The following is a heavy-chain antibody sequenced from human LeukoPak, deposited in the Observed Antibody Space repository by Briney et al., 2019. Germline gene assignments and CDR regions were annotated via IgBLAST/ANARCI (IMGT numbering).Heavy chain of an antibody. J-gene: IGHJ4*02. D-gene: IGHD6-13*01. CDR1: GGTFSSYV. CDR2: INPNSGGT. Sequence: ASVKVSCKASGGTFSSYVISWVRQAPGQGLEWMGWINPNSGGTNYAQKFQGRVTMTRDTSISTAYMELSRLRSDDTAVYYCARGAIDSSSWYEVTELDYWGQGTLVTVSS. CDR3: ARGAIDSSSWYEVTELDY. V-gene: IGHV1-2*02.